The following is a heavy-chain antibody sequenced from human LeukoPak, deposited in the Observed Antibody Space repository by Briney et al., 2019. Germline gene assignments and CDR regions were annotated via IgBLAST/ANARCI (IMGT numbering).Heavy chain of an antibody. D-gene: IGHD2-2*01. CDR3: AHRRSPGSTINYFDY. Sequence: SGPTLVNPTQTLTLTCTFSGFSLRTSGVGVGWIRQPPGKALEWLSLIYWDDDKLYSPYLKSTLTITKDTSKNQVVLTMTNMDPVDTATYYCAHRRSPGSTINYFDYWGQGTLVTVSS. V-gene: IGHV2-5*02. CDR1: GFSLRTSGVG. CDR2: IYWDDDK. J-gene: IGHJ4*02.